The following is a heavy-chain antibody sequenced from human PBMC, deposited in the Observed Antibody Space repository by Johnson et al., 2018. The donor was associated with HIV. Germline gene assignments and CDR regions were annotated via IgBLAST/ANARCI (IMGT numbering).Heavy chain of an antibody. CDR1: GFTFGDYA. CDR3: AKKQDWGSYSDTFDI. CDR2: ISYDGSNK. D-gene: IGHD7-27*01. V-gene: IGHV3-30-3*02. J-gene: IGHJ3*02. Sequence: QVQLVESGGGLVQPGRSLRLSCTAYGFTFGDYAMSWVRQAPGKGLEWVAIISYDGSNKYYADSVKGRFTISRDNSKNTLYLQMSSLRAEDTAVYYCAKKQDWGSYSDTFDIWGQGTMVTVSS.